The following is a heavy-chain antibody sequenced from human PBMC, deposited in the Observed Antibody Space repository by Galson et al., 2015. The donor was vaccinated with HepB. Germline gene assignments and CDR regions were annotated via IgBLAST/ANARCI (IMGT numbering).Heavy chain of an antibody. CDR2: IYSGGST. J-gene: IGHJ6*03. Sequence: SLRLSCAASGFTVSSNYMSWVRQAPGKGLEWVSVIYSGGSTYYADSVKGRFTISRDNSKNTLYLQMNSLRAEDTAVYYCAREKSSSWSNYYYYMDVWGKGTTVTVSS. CDR3: AREKSSSWSNYYYYMDV. CDR1: GFTVSSNY. V-gene: IGHV3-53*01. D-gene: IGHD6-13*01.